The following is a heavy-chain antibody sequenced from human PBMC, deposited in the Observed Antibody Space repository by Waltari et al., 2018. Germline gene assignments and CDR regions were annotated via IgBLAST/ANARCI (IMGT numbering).Heavy chain of an antibody. CDR2: IYHSGST. CDR3: ARRSSGYYSWEKDGMDV. Sequence: QVQLQESGPGLVKPSETLSLTCAVSGYSISSGYYWGWIRQPPGKGLEWIGSIYHSGSTYYNPSLKSRVTISVDTSKNQFSLKLSSVTAADTAVYYCARRSSGYYSWEKDGMDVWGQGTTVTVSS. V-gene: IGHV4-38-2*01. J-gene: IGHJ6*02. D-gene: IGHD3-22*01. CDR1: GYSISSGYY.